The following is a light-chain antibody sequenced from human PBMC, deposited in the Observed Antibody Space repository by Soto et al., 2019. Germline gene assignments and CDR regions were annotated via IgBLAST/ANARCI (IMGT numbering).Light chain of an antibody. CDR1: QTINSW. CDR2: KAS. Sequence: DIQMTQSPSTLSASVGDRVTITCRASQTINSWLAWYQQKPGKAPKLLMYKASTLESGVPSRFSGSGSGTEFTLAISSLQSDDFATYYGQQYNAYPLTFGGGTKV. J-gene: IGKJ4*01. V-gene: IGKV1-5*03. CDR3: QQYNAYPLT.